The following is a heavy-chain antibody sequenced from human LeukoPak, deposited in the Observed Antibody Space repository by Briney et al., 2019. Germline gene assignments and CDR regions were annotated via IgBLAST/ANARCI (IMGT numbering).Heavy chain of an antibody. D-gene: IGHD5-18*01. J-gene: IGHJ6*03. CDR3: ARGDYLVTDYYYYMDV. CDR1: GGSISSSSYY. Sequence: SETLSLTCTVSGGSISSSSYYWGWIRQPPGKGLEWIGSIYYSGSTYYNPSLKSRVTISVDTSKNQFSLKLSSVTAADTAVYYCARGDYLVTDYYYYMDVWGKGTTVTISS. V-gene: IGHV4-39*07. CDR2: IYYSGST.